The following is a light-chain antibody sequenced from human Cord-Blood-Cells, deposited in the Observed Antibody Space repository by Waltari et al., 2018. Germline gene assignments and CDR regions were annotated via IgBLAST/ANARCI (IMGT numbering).Light chain of an antibody. J-gene: IGLJ2*01. Sequence: QSALTQPASVSGSPGQSITISCTGPRTDVGSYNLVSWYQQHPGKATKLSIYEGSKRPSGVSNLFSGSKSGNTASLTISGLQAEDEADYYCCSYAGRVVFGGGTKLTVL. CDR1: RTDVGSYNL. CDR3: CSYAGRVV. V-gene: IGLV2-23*01. CDR2: EGS.